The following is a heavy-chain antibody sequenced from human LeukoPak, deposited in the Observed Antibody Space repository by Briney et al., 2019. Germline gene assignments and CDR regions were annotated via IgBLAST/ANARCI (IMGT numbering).Heavy chain of an antibody. V-gene: IGHV3-23*01. CDR3: ARVSYSGRYGSGSYYPIGYYYYYMDV. J-gene: IGHJ6*03. CDR1: GFTFSSYG. CDR2: ISGSGGST. D-gene: IGHD3-10*01. Sequence: GGSLRLSCAASGFTFSSYGMSWVRQAPGKGLEWVSAISGSGGSTYYADSVKGRFTISRDNSKNTLYLQMNSLRAEDTAVYYCARVSYSGRYGSGSYYPIGYYYYYMDVWGKGTTVTISS.